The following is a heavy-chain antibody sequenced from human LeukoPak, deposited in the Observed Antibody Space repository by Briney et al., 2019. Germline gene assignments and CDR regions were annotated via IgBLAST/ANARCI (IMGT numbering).Heavy chain of an antibody. D-gene: IGHD6-19*01. CDR2: TYYMSRWYH. V-gene: IGHV6-1*01. CDR1: GDSVSSKSAT. CDR3: ARGWEYSSGWYYFDY. J-gene: IGHJ4*02. Sequence: SQTLSLTCAISGDSVSSKSATWHWVRQSPSRGLEWLGRTYYMSRWYHEYAVTVKSRINVNPDTSKNQFSLQLNSVTPEDTAVYYCARGWEYSSGWYYFDYGGQGTLVTVSS.